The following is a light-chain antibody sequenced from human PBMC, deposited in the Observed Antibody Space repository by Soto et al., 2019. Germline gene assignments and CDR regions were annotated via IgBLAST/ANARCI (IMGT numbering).Light chain of an antibody. Sequence: QSALTQPASVSGSPGQSITISCIGTSSDIGGYNYVSWYQQHPGQAPKLIIYGVSKRPSGVSDRFSGSKSGNTASLTISGLQAEDEADYYCDAYPSSSTYGFGTGTKLTVL. V-gene: IGLV2-14*01. J-gene: IGLJ1*01. CDR2: GVS. CDR3: DAYPSSSTYG. CDR1: SSDIGGYNY.